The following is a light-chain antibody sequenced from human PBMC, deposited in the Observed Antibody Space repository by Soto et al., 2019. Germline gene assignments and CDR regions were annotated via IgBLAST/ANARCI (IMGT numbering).Light chain of an antibody. Sequence: DIVMTQSPDSLAVSLGERVTINCKSSQSVLYSSNNKNYLAWYQQKPGQPPKLLIYWASTRESGVPDRFSGSGSGTDFTLTISSLQAEDVAVYYCQQYYSAPTFGQGTKLEIK. CDR2: WAS. CDR3: QQYYSAPT. CDR1: QSVLYSSNNKNY. V-gene: IGKV4-1*01. J-gene: IGKJ2*01.